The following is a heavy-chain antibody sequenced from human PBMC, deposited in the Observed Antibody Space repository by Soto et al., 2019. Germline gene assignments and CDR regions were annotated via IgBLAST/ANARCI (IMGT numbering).Heavy chain of an antibody. J-gene: IGHJ6*02. CDR2: MNPNSGNT. CDR3: AREMTPRGMDV. Sequence: QVQLVQSGAEVKKPGASVKVSCKASGYTFTSYDINWGRQATGQGLEWMGWMNPNSGNTGYAQKFQGRVTMTRNTSTTTAYMELSSVRSEDTAVYYCAREMTPRGMDVWGQGTTVTVSS. V-gene: IGHV1-8*01. CDR1: GYTFTSYD.